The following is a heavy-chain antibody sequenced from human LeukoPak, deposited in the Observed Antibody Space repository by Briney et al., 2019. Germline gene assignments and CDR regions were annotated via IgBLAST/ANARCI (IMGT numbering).Heavy chain of an antibody. J-gene: IGHJ4*02. V-gene: IGHV1-69*13. Sequence: SVKVSCKASGGTFSSYAISWVRQAPGQGLEWMGGIIPIFGTATYAQKFQGRVTITADESTSTAYMELSSLRSEDTAVYYFARQQAEYDILTEGVYWGQGTLVTVSS. CDR2: IIPIFGTA. CDR1: GGTFSSYA. CDR3: ARQQAEYDILTEGVY. D-gene: IGHD3-9*01.